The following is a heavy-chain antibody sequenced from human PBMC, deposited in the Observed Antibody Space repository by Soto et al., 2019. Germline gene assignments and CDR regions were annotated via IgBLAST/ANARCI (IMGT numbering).Heavy chain of an antibody. CDR2: INHSGST. CDR3: ARREYCSGGSCYSFWFDP. Sequence: SETLSLTCAVYGVSFSGYYWSWIRQPPGKGLEWIGEINHSGSTNYNPSLKSRVTISVDTSKNQFSLKLSSVTAADTAVYYCARREYCSGGSCYSFWFDPWGQGTLVTVSS. D-gene: IGHD2-15*01. CDR1: GVSFSGYY. V-gene: IGHV4-34*01. J-gene: IGHJ5*02.